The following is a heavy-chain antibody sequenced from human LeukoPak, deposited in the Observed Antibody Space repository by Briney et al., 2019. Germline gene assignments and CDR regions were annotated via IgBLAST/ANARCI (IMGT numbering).Heavy chain of an antibody. Sequence: PSETLSLTCTVSGGSISSYYWSWIRQPPGKGLEWIGYIYYSGSTNYNPSLKSRVTISVDTSKNQFSLKLSSVTAADTAMYYCARRRDAYNLGYFDYWGQGTLVTVSS. V-gene: IGHV4-59*08. CDR3: ARRRDAYNLGYFDY. CDR1: GGSISSYY. J-gene: IGHJ4*02. CDR2: IYYSGST. D-gene: IGHD5-24*01.